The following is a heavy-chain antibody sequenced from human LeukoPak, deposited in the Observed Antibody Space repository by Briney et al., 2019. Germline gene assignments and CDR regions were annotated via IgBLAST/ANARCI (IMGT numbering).Heavy chain of an antibody. D-gene: IGHD2-2*01. Sequence: SETLSLTCAVHGGSFSGYYWSWIRQPPGKGLEWIGEINHSGSTNYNPSLKSRVTISVDTSKNQFSLKLSSVTAADTAVYYCARSSRVGVVVPAAIGPGWFDPWGQGTLVTVSS. CDR1: GGSFSGYY. J-gene: IGHJ5*02. CDR3: ARSSRVGVVVPAAIGPGWFDP. V-gene: IGHV4-34*01. CDR2: INHSGST.